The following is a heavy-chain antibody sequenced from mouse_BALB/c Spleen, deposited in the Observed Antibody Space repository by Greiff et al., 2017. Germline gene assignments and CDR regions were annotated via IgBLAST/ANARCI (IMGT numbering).Heavy chain of an antibody. J-gene: IGHJ4*01. Sequence: VQLKESGPELVKPGASVKIPCKASGYTFTDYNMDWVKQSHGKSLEWIGDINPNNGGTIYNQKFKGKATLTVDKSSSTAYMELRSLTSEDTAVYYCARQVWSAGAMDYWGQGTSVTVAS. D-gene: IGHD2-10*02. V-gene: IGHV1-18*01. CDR2: INPNNGGT. CDR3: ARQVWSAGAMDY. CDR1: GYTFTDYN.